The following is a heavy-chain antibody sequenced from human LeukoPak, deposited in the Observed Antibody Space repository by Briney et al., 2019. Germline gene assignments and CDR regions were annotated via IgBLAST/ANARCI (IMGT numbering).Heavy chain of an antibody. CDR1: GFTFSSYS. J-gene: IGHJ4*02. D-gene: IGHD6-19*01. CDR3: VRDYIGGWYWGY. Sequence: RPGGSLRLSCAASGFTFSSYSMNWVRQAPGKGLEWLSYISSSSSSMYYADSVKGRFTISRDNAKNSLYLQMNSLRDEDTAVYYCVRDYIGGWYWGYWGQGTLVTVSS. CDR2: ISSSSSSM. V-gene: IGHV3-48*02.